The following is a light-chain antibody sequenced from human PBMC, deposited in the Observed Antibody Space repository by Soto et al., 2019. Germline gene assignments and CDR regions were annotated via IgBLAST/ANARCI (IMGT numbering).Light chain of an antibody. Sequence: EIVLTQSPGTVSLSPGETASLSCRASQTVSGSYLAWYQQKPGQAPRLLIYGTTTRATGVPDKFSGGGSGTAFTLTISGLESEDFALYTCQQYASSPPTFGGGTKVEIK. V-gene: IGKV3-20*01. CDR1: QTVSGSY. J-gene: IGKJ4*01. CDR3: QQYASSPPT. CDR2: GTT.